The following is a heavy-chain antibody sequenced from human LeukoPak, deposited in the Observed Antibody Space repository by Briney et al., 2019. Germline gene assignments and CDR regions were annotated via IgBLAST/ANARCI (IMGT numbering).Heavy chain of an antibody. V-gene: IGHV3-48*03. CDR1: GFTFSSYE. CDR2: IGSSGSTI. CDR3: ARELHDYGDYAPKFNYYGMDV. Sequence: GGSLRLSCAASGFTFSSYEMNWVRQAPGKGLEWVSYIGSSGSTIYYADSVKGRFTISRDNAKNSLYLQMNSLRAEDTAVYYCARELHDYGDYAPKFNYYGMDVWGKGTTVTVSS. J-gene: IGHJ6*04. D-gene: IGHD4-17*01.